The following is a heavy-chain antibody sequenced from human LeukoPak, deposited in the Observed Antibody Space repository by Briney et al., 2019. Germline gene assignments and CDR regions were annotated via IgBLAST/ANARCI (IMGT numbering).Heavy chain of an antibody. D-gene: IGHD3-22*01. Sequence: SQTLSLTCAVSGGSISSGGYSWSWIRQPPGKGLEWIGYIYHSGSTYYNPSLKSRVTISVDRSKNQFSLKLSSVTAADTAVYYCAREGYYDSSGYLNHNAFDIWGQGTMVTVSS. CDR1: GGSISSGGYS. CDR2: IYHSGST. V-gene: IGHV4-30-2*01. J-gene: IGHJ3*02. CDR3: AREGYYDSSGYLNHNAFDI.